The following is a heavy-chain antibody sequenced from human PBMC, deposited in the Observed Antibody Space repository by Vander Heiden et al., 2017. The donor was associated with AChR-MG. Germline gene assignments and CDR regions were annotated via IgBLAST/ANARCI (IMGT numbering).Heavy chain of an antibody. V-gene: IGHV3-74*01. D-gene: IGHD1-1*01. CDR2: INSNGRRT. CDR3: SRELNWKRIDH. CDR1: AFTFSSSW. J-gene: IGHJ4*02. Sequence: LVASGGGLLKPGWSLSPPCAPPAFTFSSSWMHWVRQPPGKGLRWVSRINSNGRRTNNSDSVKGRFTISRDNAKNTLYLQMHRVKAEDTAVCYCSRELNWKRIDHWGQGILVNVAS.